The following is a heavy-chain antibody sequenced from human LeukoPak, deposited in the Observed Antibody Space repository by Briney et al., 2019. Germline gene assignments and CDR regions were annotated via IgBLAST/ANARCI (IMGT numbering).Heavy chain of an antibody. D-gene: IGHD3-10*01. CDR3: ARAGSAFGESLSCDY. CDR1: GYTFTDYY. J-gene: IGHJ4*02. V-gene: IGHV1-2*02. Sequence: ASVKVSCKASGYTFTDYYIHWVRQAPGQGLEWMGWINPNSGGTDYAQKFQGRVSVTRDTSISTAYMELSRLRSDDTAIYYCARAGSAFGESLSCDYWGQGTLVTASS. CDR2: INPNSGGT.